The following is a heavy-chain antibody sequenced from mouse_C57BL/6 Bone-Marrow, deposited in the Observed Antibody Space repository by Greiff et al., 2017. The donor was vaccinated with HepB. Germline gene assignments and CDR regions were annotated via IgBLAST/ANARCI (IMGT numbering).Heavy chain of an antibody. D-gene: IGHD1-1*01. CDR3: TTHRIITTVVATDY. CDR2: IDPENGDT. V-gene: IGHV14-4*01. Sequence: VQLKESGAELVRPGASVKLSCTASGFNIKDDYMHWVKQRPEQGLEWIGWIDPENGDTEYASKFQGKATITADTSSNTAYLQLSSLTSEDTAVYYCTTHRIITTVVATDYWGQGTTLTVSS. CDR1: GFNIKDDY. J-gene: IGHJ2*01.